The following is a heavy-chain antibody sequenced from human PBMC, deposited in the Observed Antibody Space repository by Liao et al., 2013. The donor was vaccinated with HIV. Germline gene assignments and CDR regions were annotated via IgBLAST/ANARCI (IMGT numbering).Heavy chain of an antibody. CDR1: GGSFSGYY. CDR3: ASEFLMYHYDSSGSGNDY. D-gene: IGHD3-22*01. Sequence: QVQLQQWGAGLLKPSETLSLTCAVYGGSFSGYYWSWIRQPPGKGLEWIGEIYHSGSTNYNPSLKSRVTISLDTSNNQFSLKLSSVTAADTAMYYCASEFLMYHYDSSGSGNDYWGQGTLVTVSS. V-gene: IGHV4-34*01. J-gene: IGHJ4*02. CDR2: IYHSGST.